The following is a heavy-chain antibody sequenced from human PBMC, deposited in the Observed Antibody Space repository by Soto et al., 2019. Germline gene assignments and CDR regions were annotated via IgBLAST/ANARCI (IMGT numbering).Heavy chain of an antibody. CDR3: ARLSRPNYDDPRGFFTDNWFDP. CDR1: GGTFNSYD. J-gene: IGHJ5*02. D-gene: IGHD3-16*01. CDR2: IIPIVETP. V-gene: IGHV1-69*13. Sequence: SVKVSCKASGGTFNSYDINWVRQAPGQGLEWMGGIIPIVETPKYAQKFQGRVTITADESTNTVYMELRSLRSEDTAVYYCARLSRPNYDDPRGFFTDNWFDPWGQGTLVTVSS.